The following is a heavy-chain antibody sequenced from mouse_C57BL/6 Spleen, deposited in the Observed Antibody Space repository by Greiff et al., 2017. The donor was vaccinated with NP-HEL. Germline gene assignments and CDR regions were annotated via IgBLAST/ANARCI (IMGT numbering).Heavy chain of an antibody. CDR2: IYPGSGST. Sequence: QVQLQQPGAELVKPGASVKMSCKASGYTFTSYWITWVKQRPGQGLEWIGDIYPGSGSTNYNEKFKSKATLTVDTSSSTAYMQLGSLTSEASAVYDCASAGKGLLAYWGQGTLVTVSA. D-gene: IGHD4-1*01. V-gene: IGHV1-55*01. CDR1: GYTFTSYW. CDR3: ASAGKGLLAY. J-gene: IGHJ3*01.